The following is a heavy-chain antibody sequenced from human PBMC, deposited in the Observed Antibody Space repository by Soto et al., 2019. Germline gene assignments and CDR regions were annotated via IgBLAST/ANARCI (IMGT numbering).Heavy chain of an antibody. CDR1: GFTFSNYG. D-gene: IGHD3-10*01. J-gene: IGHJ4*02. CDR2: INSPSSTI. CDR3: AIDAAFGVRGASFDY. Sequence: EVQLVESGGGLVQPGGSLRLSCAASGFTFSNYGMNWVRQAPGKGLEWVSYINSPSSTIYYTDSVKGRFTISRDNAKNSLYLLMNSLRAEDTAVYYCAIDAAFGVRGASFDYWGQGTLVTVSS. V-gene: IGHV3-48*01.